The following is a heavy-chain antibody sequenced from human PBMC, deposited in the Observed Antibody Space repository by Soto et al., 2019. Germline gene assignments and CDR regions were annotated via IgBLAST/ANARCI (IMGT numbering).Heavy chain of an antibody. CDR1: GGSIRESGLY. Sequence: QMQLQESGPGLVKTSETLSLTCTVSGGSIRESGLYWGWIRQSPGKGLEWIGSIFFSGRTPYNPSLKSGVSISIDASKNQFSLNVISGTAADTGVYFCVRCLMDVWGKGTTVTVSS. J-gene: IGHJ6*03. CDR3: VRCLMDV. V-gene: IGHV4-39*01. CDR2: IFFSGRT.